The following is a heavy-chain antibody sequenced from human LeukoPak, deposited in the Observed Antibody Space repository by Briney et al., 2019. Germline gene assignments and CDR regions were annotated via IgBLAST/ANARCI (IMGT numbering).Heavy chain of an antibody. CDR3: ARVPGFLEWLLEY. CDR2: INPSGGST. J-gene: IGHJ4*02. Sequence: ASVTVSCKASGYTFTSYYMHWVRQAPGQGLEWMGIINPSGGSTSYAQKFQGRVTTTRDTSTSTVYMELSSLRSEDTAVYYCARVPGFLEWLLEYWGQGTLVTVSS. V-gene: IGHV1-46*01. D-gene: IGHD3-3*01. CDR1: GYTFTSYY.